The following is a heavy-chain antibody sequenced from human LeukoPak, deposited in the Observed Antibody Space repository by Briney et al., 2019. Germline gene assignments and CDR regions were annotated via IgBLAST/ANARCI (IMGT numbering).Heavy chain of an antibody. J-gene: IGHJ4*02. CDR3: AKGHYYGSGSLDY. V-gene: IGHV3-23*01. CDR2: ISGNGGNT. CDR1: GFTFSTFA. Sequence: GGSLRLSCAASGFTFSTFAMSWVRQAPGKGLEWVSGISGNGGNTYYADSVKGRFTISRDNSKNTLYVQMNSLRAEDTAVYYCAKGHYYGSGSLDYWGQGTLVTVSS. D-gene: IGHD3-10*01.